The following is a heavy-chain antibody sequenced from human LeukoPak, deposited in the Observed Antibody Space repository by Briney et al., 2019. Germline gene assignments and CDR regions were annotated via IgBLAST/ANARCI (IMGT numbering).Heavy chain of an antibody. J-gene: IGHJ2*01. CDR3: ARGVTMIVVVIHDWYFDL. Sequence: SETLSLTCTVSGGSISSSSYYWGWIRQPPGTGLEWIGSIYYTRSTYYNPSLKSRVTMSVDTSKNQFSLKLTSVTAADTAVYYCARGVTMIVVVIHDWYFDLWGRGTLVTVSS. CDR1: GGSISSSSYY. V-gene: IGHV4-39*01. D-gene: IGHD3-22*01. CDR2: IYYTRST.